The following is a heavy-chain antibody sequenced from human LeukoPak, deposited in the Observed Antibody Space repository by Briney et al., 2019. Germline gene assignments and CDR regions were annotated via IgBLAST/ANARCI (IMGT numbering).Heavy chain of an antibody. CDR1: GDSISSSNYY. J-gene: IGHJ5*02. CDR2: IYSGGST. D-gene: IGHD2-15*01. CDR3: AGTLEDCSGGTCLSWFDP. V-gene: IGHV4-39*01. Sequence: SETLSLTCTVSGDSISSSNYYWGWIRQPPGRRLEWIGSIYSGGSTYYNPSLKSRVTMSVDASNNQFSLNLRSITAADTAVYYCAGTLEDCSGGTCLSWFDPWGQGTLVTVSS.